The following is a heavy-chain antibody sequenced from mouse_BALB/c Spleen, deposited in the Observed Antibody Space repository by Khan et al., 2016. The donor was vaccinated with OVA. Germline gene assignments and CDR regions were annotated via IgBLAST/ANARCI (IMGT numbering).Heavy chain of an antibody. CDR2: ISYSGST. Sequence: EVKLEESGPGLVKPSQSLSLTCTVTGYSITSDYAWNWIRQFPGNKLEWMGYISYSGSTSYNPSLKSRISITRDTSKNQFFLQLNSVTTEDTATYYCARDGTDGDYFDYWGQGTTLTVSS. CDR1: GYSITSDYA. CDR3: ARDGTDGDYFDY. D-gene: IGHD2-1*01. J-gene: IGHJ2*01. V-gene: IGHV3-2*02.